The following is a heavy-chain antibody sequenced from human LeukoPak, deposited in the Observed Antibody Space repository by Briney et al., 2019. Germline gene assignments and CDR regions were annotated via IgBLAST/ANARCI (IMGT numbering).Heavy chain of an antibody. CDR3: ARVGQQLVRPDY. Sequence: GGSLRLSCAASGFTFSSYSMNWVRQAPGKGLEWVSSISSSSSYIYYADSVKGRFTISRDNAKSSLYLQMNSLRAEDTAVYYCARVGQQLVRPDYWGQGTLVTVSS. CDR1: GFTFSSYS. J-gene: IGHJ4*02. CDR2: ISSSSSYI. V-gene: IGHV3-21*01. D-gene: IGHD6-13*01.